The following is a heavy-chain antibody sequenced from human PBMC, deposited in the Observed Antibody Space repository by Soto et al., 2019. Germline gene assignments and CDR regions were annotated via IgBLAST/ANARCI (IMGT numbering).Heavy chain of an antibody. V-gene: IGHV4-31*03. CDR1: GGSISSGGYY. CDR3: ASLDGYDHYFDY. D-gene: IGHD5-12*01. Sequence: SETLSLTCTVSGGSISSGGYYWSWIRQHPGKGLEWIGYIYYSGSTYYNPSLKSRVTISVDTSKSQFSLKLSSVTAADTAVYFCASLDGYDHYFDYWAQGALVTVSS. J-gene: IGHJ4*02. CDR2: IYYSGST.